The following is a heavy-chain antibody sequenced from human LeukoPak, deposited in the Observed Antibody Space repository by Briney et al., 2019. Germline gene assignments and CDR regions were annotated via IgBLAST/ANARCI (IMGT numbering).Heavy chain of an antibody. CDR2: IYYSGST. Sequence: PSETLSLTCTVSGGSISSSSYYWGWIRQPPGKGLEWIGSIYYSGSTYYNPSLKSRITMSVDTSKNQFSLGLSSVTAADTAVYYCARENYYDSCGYVYWGQGTLVTASS. CDR1: GGSISSSSYY. J-gene: IGHJ4*02. D-gene: IGHD3-22*01. V-gene: IGHV4-39*07. CDR3: ARENYYDSCGYVY.